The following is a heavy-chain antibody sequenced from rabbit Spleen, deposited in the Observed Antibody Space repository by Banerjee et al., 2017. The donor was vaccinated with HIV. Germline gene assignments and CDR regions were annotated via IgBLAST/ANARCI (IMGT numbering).Heavy chain of an antibody. CDR2: IVGSSSGFT. D-gene: IGHD1-1*01. Sequence: QSLEESGGDLVKPGASLTLTCTASGFSFSSSDYMCWVRQAPGKGLEWISCIVGSSSGFTYSATWAKGRFTCSKTSSTTVTLQMTSLTVADTATYFCATGAWNHGNGYYMWGPGTLVTVS. CDR1: GFSFSSSDY. J-gene: IGHJ4*01. CDR3: ATGAWNHGNGYYM. V-gene: IGHV1S40*01.